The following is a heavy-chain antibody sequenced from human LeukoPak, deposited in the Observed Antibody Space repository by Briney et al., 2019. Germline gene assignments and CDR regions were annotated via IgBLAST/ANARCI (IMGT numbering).Heavy chain of an antibody. D-gene: IGHD1-26*01. V-gene: IGHV3-9*01. CDR2: ISWNSGSI. Sequence: GGSLRLSCAASGFTFDDYAMHWVRQAPGKGLEWVSGISWNSGSIGYADSVRGRFTISRDNAKNSLYLQMNSLKAEDTAIYYCAREVGTPQAFDIWGQGTMVTVSS. CDR3: AREVGTPQAFDI. J-gene: IGHJ3*02. CDR1: GFTFDDYA.